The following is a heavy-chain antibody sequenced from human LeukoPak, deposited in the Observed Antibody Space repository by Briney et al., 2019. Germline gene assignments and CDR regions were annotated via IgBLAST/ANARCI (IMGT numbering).Heavy chain of an antibody. D-gene: IGHD3-10*01. J-gene: IGHJ4*02. Sequence: ASVKVSCKASGYTFTGYYMHWVRQAPGQGLEWMGRINPNSGGTNYAQKLQGRVTMTRDTSISTAYMELSRLRSDDTAVYYCARDRDVLLWFGDTYYFDYWGQGTLVTVSS. CDR2: INPNSGGT. V-gene: IGHV1-2*06. CDR3: ARDRDVLLWFGDTYYFDY. CDR1: GYTFTGYY.